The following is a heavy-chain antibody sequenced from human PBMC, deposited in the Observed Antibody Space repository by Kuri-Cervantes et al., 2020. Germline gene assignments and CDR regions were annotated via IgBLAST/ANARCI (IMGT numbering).Heavy chain of an antibody. J-gene: IGHJ6*02. D-gene: IGHD1-26*01. CDR2: IKSKTDGGTT. CDR3: TTGRRWELLPYYYYGMDV. V-gene: IGHV3-15*01. Sequence: GESLKTFWAASGFTFSNAWMSWVRQAPGKGLEWVGRIKSKTDGGTTDYAAPVKGRFTISRDDSKNTLYLQMNSLKTEDTAVYYCTTGRRWELLPYYYYGMDVWGQGTTVTVSS. CDR1: GFTFSNAW.